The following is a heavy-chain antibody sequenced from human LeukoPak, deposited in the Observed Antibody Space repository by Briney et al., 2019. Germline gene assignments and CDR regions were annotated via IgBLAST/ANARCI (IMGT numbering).Heavy chain of an antibody. CDR2: IYYSGST. CDR1: GGSISSGDYY. Sequence: SETLSLTCTVSGGSISSGDYYWSWIRQPPGKGLEWIGYIYYSGSTYYNPSLKSRVTISVDTSKNQFSLKLSSVTAADTAVYYCARDVVVPAANMYYYYYGMDVWGQGTTVTVSS. J-gene: IGHJ6*02. V-gene: IGHV4-30-4*01. D-gene: IGHD2-2*01. CDR3: ARDVVVPAANMYYYYYGMDV.